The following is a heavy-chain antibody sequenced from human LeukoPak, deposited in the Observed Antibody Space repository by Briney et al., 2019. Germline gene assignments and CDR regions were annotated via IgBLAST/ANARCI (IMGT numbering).Heavy chain of an antibody. CDR1: GGSFSGYY. CDR2: INHSGST. V-gene: IGHV4-34*01. CDR3: ARWGYDSDAFDI. Sequence: SETLSLTCAVYGGSFSGYYWSWIRQPPGKGLEWIGEINHSGSTNYNPSLKSRVTISVDTSKNQFSLKLSSVTAADTAVYYCARWGYDSDAFDIWGQGTMVTVSS. J-gene: IGHJ3*02. D-gene: IGHD3-16*01.